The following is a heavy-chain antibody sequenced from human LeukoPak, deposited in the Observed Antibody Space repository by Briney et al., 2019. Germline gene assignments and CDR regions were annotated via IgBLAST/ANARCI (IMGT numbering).Heavy chain of an antibody. V-gene: IGHV4-59*08. J-gene: IGHJ4*02. D-gene: IGHD7-27*01. CDR1: GGSISNYY. CDR2: IYYSWST. Sequence: SETLSLTCTVSGGSISNYYWSWIRQPPGKGLERNGYIYYSWSTNYNPSLKSRVTISVDTSKNQFSLKLSSVTAADTAVYFCARGFRGDNFDYWGQGTMVTVSS. CDR3: ARGFRGDNFDY.